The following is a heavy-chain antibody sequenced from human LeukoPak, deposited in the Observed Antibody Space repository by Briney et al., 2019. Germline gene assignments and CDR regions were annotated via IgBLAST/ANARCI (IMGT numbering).Heavy chain of an antibody. Sequence: GGSLRLSCAASGFTFSTYRMNWVRQAPGKGLEWVPCISPGSTYIHYADSVRGRFTISRDNAQNSLYLQMNSLRAEDTAVYYCARALDGYNEDYWGQGTLVTVSS. D-gene: IGHD5-24*01. V-gene: IGHV3-21*03. CDR1: GFTFSTYR. CDR3: ARALDGYNEDY. J-gene: IGHJ4*02. CDR2: ISPGSTYI.